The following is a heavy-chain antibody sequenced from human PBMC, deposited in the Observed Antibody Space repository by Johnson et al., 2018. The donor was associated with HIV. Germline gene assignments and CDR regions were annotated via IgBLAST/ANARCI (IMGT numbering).Heavy chain of an antibody. CDR1: GFTFDDYA. V-gene: IGHV3-9*01. D-gene: IGHD5-24*01. Sequence: EVQLVESGGGLVQPGRSLRLSCVASGFTFDDYAMHWVRQAPGKGLEWVSGISWNSGSIAYVASVKGRFPISRDNAKNSLYLQMNSLRAEDTALYYCAKEFRHGYSSPHAFDSWGQGTKVTVSS. CDR3: AKEFRHGYSSPHAFDS. J-gene: IGHJ3*02. CDR2: ISWNSGSI.